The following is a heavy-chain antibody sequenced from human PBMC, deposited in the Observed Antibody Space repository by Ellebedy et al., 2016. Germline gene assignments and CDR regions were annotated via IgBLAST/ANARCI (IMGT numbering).Heavy chain of an antibody. J-gene: IGHJ4*02. D-gene: IGHD3-9*01. Sequence: SLKISXTASGFTFGDYAMNWFRQAPGKGLEWVGFIRSKAYGGTTEHAASVKGRFIISRDDSKSIAYLQMNSLKSEDTAVYYCTRFNFGMERYFDWFDYWGQGTLVTVSS. CDR2: IRSKAYGGTT. CDR1: GFTFGDYA. CDR3: TRFNFGMERYFDWFDY. V-gene: IGHV3-49*03.